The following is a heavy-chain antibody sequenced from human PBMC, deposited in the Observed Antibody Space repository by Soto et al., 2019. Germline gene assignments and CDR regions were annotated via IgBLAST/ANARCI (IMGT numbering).Heavy chain of an antibody. CDR3: ARFIRDEAPAARYYYCYYMDV. CDR2: ISAYNGNT. D-gene: IGHD2-2*01. Sequence: ASVKVSCKASGYTFTSYGISWVRQAPGQGLEWMGWISAYNGNTNYAQKLQGRVTMTTDTSTSTAYMELRSLRSDDTAVYYCARFIRDEAPAARYYYCYYMDVWGKGTTVTISS. CDR1: GYTFTSYG. J-gene: IGHJ6*03. V-gene: IGHV1-18*01.